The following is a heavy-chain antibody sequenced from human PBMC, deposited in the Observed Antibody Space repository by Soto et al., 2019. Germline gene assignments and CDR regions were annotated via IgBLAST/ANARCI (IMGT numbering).Heavy chain of an antibody. J-gene: IGHJ2*01. Sequence: QVQLVQSGAEVKKPGSSVKVSCKASGGTFSRYAISWVRQAPGQGLEWMGGITPMFGTANYAQKFQGRVTITAAESKNTVHMELRRLRSEDTAVYYCAQPLGSAVAGPGRFDLWGRGTLVIVSS. CDR1: GGTFSRYA. V-gene: IGHV1-69*12. CDR2: ITPMFGTA. CDR3: AQPLGSAVAGPGRFDL. D-gene: IGHD6-19*01.